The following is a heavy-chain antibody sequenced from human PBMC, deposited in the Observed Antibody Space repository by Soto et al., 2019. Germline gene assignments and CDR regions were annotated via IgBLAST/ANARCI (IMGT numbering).Heavy chain of an antibody. D-gene: IGHD5-12*01. Sequence: GGSLRLSCAASGFTFSSYGMSWVRQAPGKGLEWVSGINWNGGSTGYADSVKGRFTISRDNAKNSLYLQMNSLRAEDTALYYCARDLSGYVPFDYCGQGTLVTVSS. CDR1: GFTFSSYG. V-gene: IGHV3-20*04. CDR2: INWNGGST. CDR3: ARDLSGYVPFDY. J-gene: IGHJ4*02.